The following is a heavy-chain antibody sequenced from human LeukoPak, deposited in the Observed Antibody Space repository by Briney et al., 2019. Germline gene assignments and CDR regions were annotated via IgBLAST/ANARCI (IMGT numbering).Heavy chain of an antibody. CDR1: GYTFTGYY. V-gene: IGHV1-2*02. Sequence: ASVKVSCKASGYTFTGYYMHWVRQAPGQGLEWMGWINPNSGGTNYAQKFQGRVTMTRDTSISTAYMELSRLRSDDTAVYYCARAATRYCSSTGCGNIYYFDYWGQGTLVTVSS. J-gene: IGHJ4*02. CDR3: ARAATRYCSSTGCGNIYYFDY. D-gene: IGHD2-2*01. CDR2: INPNSGGT.